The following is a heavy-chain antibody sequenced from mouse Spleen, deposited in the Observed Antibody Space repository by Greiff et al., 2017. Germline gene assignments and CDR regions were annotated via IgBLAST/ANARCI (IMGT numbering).Heavy chain of an antibody. Sequence: EVMLVESGGGLVQPGGSLRLSCATSGFTFTAYYMSWVRQPPGKALEWLGFIRNKANGYTTEYSASVKGRFTISRDNSQSILYLQMNTLRAEDSATYYCARITTVGYFDYWGQGTTLTVSS. CDR2: IRNKANGYTT. J-gene: IGHJ2*01. CDR3: ARITTVGYFDY. V-gene: IGHV7-3*02. CDR1: GFTFTAYY. D-gene: IGHD1-1*01.